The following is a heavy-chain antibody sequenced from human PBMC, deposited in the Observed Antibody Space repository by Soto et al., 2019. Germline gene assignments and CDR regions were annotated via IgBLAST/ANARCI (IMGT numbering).Heavy chain of an antibody. CDR1: GYTFSNFW. Sequence: PGESLQISCEGSGYTFSNFWIGWVRQRPGKGLESMGIIYVADSDTRYSPSFQGHVTISVDKSISTAYLQWSSLKASDTAIYYCARTEKPSLHLDYWSQGTWVTVSS. CDR2: IYVADSDT. CDR3: ARTEKPSLHLDY. V-gene: IGHV5-51*01. J-gene: IGHJ4*02.